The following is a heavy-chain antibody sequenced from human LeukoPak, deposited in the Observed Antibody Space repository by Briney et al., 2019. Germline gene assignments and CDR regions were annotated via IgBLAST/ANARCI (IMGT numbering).Heavy chain of an antibody. CDR1: GFTFDDYA. CDR2: ISWNSGSI. J-gene: IGHJ3*02. CDR3: AKAEGGYSYGHAFDI. V-gene: IGHV3-9*03. D-gene: IGHD5-18*01. Sequence: GGSLRLSCAASGFTFDDYAMHWVRQAPGEGLGWVSGISWNSGSIGYADSVKGRFTISRDNAKNSLYLQMNSLRAEDMALYYCAKAEGGYSYGHAFDIWGQGTMVTVSS.